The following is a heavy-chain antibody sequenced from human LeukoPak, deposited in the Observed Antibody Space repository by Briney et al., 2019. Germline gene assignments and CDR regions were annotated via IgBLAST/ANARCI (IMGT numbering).Heavy chain of an antibody. D-gene: IGHD1-26*01. CDR3: ASSLVPDSIVEAASFDY. CDR2: ISDYNGNT. CDR1: GYTFTSYV. J-gene: IGHJ4*02. V-gene: IGHV1-18*01. Sequence: ASVTVSFKSSGYTFTSYVISWLRQPPGQGLEWMGWISDYNGNTNYAQKLEGRVTMTTDTSTSTAYMELRSLRCDDTAVYYCASSLVPDSIVEAASFDYWGQGTLVTVSS.